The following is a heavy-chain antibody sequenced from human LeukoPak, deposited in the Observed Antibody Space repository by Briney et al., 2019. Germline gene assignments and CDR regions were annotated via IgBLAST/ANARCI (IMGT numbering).Heavy chain of an antibody. V-gene: IGHV4-31*03. Sequence: PSQTLSLTCTVSGGSISSGGYYWSWIRQHPGKGLEWIGYIYYSGSTYYNPSLKSRVTISVDTSKNQFSLKLSSVTAADTAVYYCARVDMTTVTTNGFDPWGQGTLVTVST. D-gene: IGHD4-17*01. CDR1: GGSISSGGYY. CDR2: IYYSGST. J-gene: IGHJ5*02. CDR3: ARVDMTTVTTNGFDP.